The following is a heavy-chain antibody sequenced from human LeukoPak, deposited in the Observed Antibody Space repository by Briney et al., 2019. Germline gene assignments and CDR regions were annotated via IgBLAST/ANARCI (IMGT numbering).Heavy chain of an antibody. CDR3: ARMGPLLWFGELSGYDYFDY. CDR1: GYTFTSYG. Sequence: ASVKVSCKASGYTFTSYGISWVRQAPGQGLEWMGWISAYNGNTNYAQKLQGRVTMTTDTSTSTAYVELRSLRSDDTAVYYCARMGPLLWFGELSGYDYFDYWGQGTLVTVSS. D-gene: IGHD3-10*01. V-gene: IGHV1-18*01. CDR2: ISAYNGNT. J-gene: IGHJ4*02.